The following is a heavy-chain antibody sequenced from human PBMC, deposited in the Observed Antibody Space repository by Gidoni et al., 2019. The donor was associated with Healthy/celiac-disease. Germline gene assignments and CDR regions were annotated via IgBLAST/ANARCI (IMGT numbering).Heavy chain of an antibody. CDR2: ISSSGSTI. CDR1: GFTFSSYE. V-gene: IGHV3-48*03. Sequence: EVQLVESGGGLVQPGGSLRLSCAASGFTFSSYEMNWVRQAPGKGLEWVSYISSSGSTIYYADSVKGRFTISRDNAKNSLYLQMNSLRAEDTAVYYCARPYQQLVRDGMDVWGQGTTVTVSS. CDR3: ARPYQQLVRDGMDV. J-gene: IGHJ6*02. D-gene: IGHD6-13*01.